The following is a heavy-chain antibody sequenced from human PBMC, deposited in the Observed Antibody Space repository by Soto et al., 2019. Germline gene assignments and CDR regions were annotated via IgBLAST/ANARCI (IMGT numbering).Heavy chain of an antibody. J-gene: IGHJ6*04. CDR1: GFSFSTYG. CDR2: YGGSGGST. V-gene: IGHV3-23*01. CDR3: XXXXXXXXXXXXXDV. Sequence: DVQLLESGGGLAQRGGSLRLSCAASGFSFSTYGMTWVRQAPGKGLEWVSYGGSGGSTYYADSVKGRFTISRDNSKNTLYLQMTSLRXEXXXXYXXXXXXXXXXXXXXXDVXGNGTXVTVSS.